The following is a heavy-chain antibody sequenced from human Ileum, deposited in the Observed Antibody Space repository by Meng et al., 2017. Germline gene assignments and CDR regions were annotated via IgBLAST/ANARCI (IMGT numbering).Heavy chain of an antibody. V-gene: IGHV4-34*01. CDR2: INHGGNT. CDR3: ARVELRGVTRDSCGLDH. Sequence: VYLQQWGAGLLKPSETLSLTCAVYGGSLTDYYWSWIRQTPGKGLEWIGEINHGGNTNYNPSLKSRVTISIDTSRDQFSLKLTSVTAADTAVYYCARVELRGVTRDSCGLDHWGQGTLVTVSS. CDR1: GGSLTDYY. J-gene: IGHJ4*02. D-gene: IGHD3-22*01.